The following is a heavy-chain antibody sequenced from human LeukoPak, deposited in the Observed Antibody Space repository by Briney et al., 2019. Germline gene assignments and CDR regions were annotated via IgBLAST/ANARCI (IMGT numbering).Heavy chain of an antibody. J-gene: IGHJ5*02. D-gene: IGHD3-10*01. Sequence: SETLSLTCIVSGGSISSGSYYWSWIRQPAGKGLEWIGRIYTSGSTNYNPSLKSRVTISVDTSKNQFSLKLSSVTAADTAVYYCARDRTDYYGSGSYQNWFDPWGQGTLVTVSS. V-gene: IGHV4-61*02. CDR2: IYTSGST. CDR1: GGSISSGSYY. CDR3: ARDRTDYYGSGSYQNWFDP.